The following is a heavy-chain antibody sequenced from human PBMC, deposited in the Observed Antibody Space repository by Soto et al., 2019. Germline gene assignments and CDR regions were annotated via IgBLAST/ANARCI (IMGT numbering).Heavy chain of an antibody. CDR3: ARGYDILTGYPHSYYYYGMDV. J-gene: IGHJ6*02. D-gene: IGHD3-9*01. V-gene: IGHV4-39*07. Sequence: SSETLSIACSVSGGSIITSYYWGWIRQPPGTGLEWIGSIYYSGTTYYNPSLKSRATLSLDRSKNQFSLRLNYVTAADTAVYYCARGYDILTGYPHSYYYYGMDVWGQGTTVTVSS. CDR2: IYYSGTT. CDR1: GGSIITSYY.